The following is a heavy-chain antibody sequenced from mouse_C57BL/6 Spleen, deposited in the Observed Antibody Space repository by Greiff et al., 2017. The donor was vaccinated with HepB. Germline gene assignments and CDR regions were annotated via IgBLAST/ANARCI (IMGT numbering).Heavy chain of an antibody. CDR3: ARRDLDYYGSSYNY. CDR2: INPSTGGT. Sequence: DVKLQESGPELVKPGASVKISCKASGYSFTGYYMNWVKQSPEKSLEWIGEINPSTGGTTYNQKFKAKATLTVDKSSSTAYMQLKSLTSEDSAVYYCARRDLDYYGSSYNYWGQGTTLTVSS. V-gene: IGHV1-42*01. D-gene: IGHD1-1*01. J-gene: IGHJ2*01. CDR1: GYSFTGYY.